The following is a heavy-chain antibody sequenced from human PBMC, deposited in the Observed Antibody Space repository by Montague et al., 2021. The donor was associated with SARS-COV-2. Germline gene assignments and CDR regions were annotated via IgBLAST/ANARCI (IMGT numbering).Heavy chain of an antibody. J-gene: IGHJ4*02. Sequence: SETLSLTCTVSGXSISSSSHYWGWLRQPPGRGLQWIGSISYTGSTYYNPSLKSRVTISRDTSKNQFSLKLSSVTAADTAVYYCARQYYYDNNGFPAYDYWGRGTLVTVSS. D-gene: IGHD3-22*01. CDR3: ARQYYYDNNGFPAYDY. CDR1: GXSISSSSHY. V-gene: IGHV4-39*01. CDR2: ISYTGST.